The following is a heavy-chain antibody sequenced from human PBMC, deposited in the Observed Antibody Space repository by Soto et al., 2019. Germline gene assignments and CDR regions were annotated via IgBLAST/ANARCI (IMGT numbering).Heavy chain of an antibody. CDR3: ARGGGVGVAGSAAFDM. Sequence: QLHLVQSGAVVKKPGASVTVSCSASGYPVTAYYMHWVRQAPGRGLEWMGGINPATGAAKYTQTFQGRVTMTRDTSTSTVLMELSGLTSEDTAVFYCARGGGVGVAGSAAFDMWGQGTLVTVSS. D-gene: IGHD3-3*01. CDR2: INPATGAA. CDR1: GYPVTAYY. J-gene: IGHJ3*02. V-gene: IGHV1-2*02.